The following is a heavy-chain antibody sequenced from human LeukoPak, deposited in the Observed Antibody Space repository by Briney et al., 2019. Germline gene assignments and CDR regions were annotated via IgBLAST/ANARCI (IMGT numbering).Heavy chain of an antibody. D-gene: IGHD3-10*01. CDR1: GLTFTFNSYT. Sequence: PGSSLRLSCAASGLTFTFNSYTMHWVRQAPGKGLEWVALISYDKSNICYADSVKGRFTISRDNSRNTLYLQMNSLTAEDTAVYFCTTEGPSYYQGRGDFFYILGQGTMVTVSS. V-gene: IGHV3-30*04. J-gene: IGHJ3*02. CDR2: ISYDKSNI. CDR3: TTEGPSYYQGRGDFFYI.